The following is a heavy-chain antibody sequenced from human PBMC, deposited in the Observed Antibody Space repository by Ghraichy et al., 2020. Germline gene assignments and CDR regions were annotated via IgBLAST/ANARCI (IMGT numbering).Heavy chain of an antibody. D-gene: IGHD2-2*01. V-gene: IGHV4-39*07. CDR3: ARGSRVVVPAATPPVHYYYMDV. J-gene: IGHJ6*03. CDR1: GGSISSSSYY. CDR2: IYYSGST. Sequence: SETLSLTCTVSGGSISSSSYYWGWIRQPPGKGLEWIGSIYYSGSTYYNPSLKSRVTISVDTSKNQFSLKLSSVTAADTAVYYCARGSRVVVPAATPPVHYYYMDVWGKGTTVTVSS.